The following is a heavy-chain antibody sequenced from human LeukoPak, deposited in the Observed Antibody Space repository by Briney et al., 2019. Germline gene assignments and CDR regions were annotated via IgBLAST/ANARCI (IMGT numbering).Heavy chain of an antibody. CDR2: ISSNGGST. D-gene: IGHD6-19*01. V-gene: IGHV3-64D*06. Sequence: GGSLRLSCSASGFTFSSYAMHWVRQAPGKGLEYVSAISSNGGSTYYADSVRGRFTISRDNSKNTLYLQMSSLRAEDTAVYYCVKDHDSRGWYLTVEWFDPWGQGTLVTVSS. CDR3: VKDHDSRGWYLTVEWFDP. J-gene: IGHJ5*02. CDR1: GFTFSSYA.